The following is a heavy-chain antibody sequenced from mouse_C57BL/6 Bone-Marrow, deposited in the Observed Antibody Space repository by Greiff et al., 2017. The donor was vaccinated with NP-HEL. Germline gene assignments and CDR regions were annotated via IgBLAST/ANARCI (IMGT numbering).Heavy chain of an antibody. Sequence: QVQLQQPGAELLMPGASVKLSCKASGYTFTSYWMHWVKQRPGQGLEWIGEIDPSDSYTNYNQKFKGKSTLTVDKSSSTAYMQLSSLTSEDSAVYYCAKGGIYYSNYDAMDYWGQGTSVTVSS. CDR3: AKGGIYYSNYDAMDY. D-gene: IGHD2-5*01. V-gene: IGHV1-69*01. CDR2: IDPSDSYT. CDR1: GYTFTSYW. J-gene: IGHJ4*01.